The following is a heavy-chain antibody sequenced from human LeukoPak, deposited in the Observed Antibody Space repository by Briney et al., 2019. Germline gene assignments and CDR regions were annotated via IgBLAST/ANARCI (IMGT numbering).Heavy chain of an antibody. CDR2: MNPNSGNT. CDR1: GYTFTSYD. V-gene: IGHV1-8*01. Sequence: ASVKVSCKASGYTFTSYDINWVRQATGQGLEGMGWMNPNSGNTGYAQKFQGRVTITRNNSLSTAYMELSSLRSEDTAVYYCARGQLGEGNWFDPWGQGTLVTVPS. CDR3: ARGQLGEGNWFDP. J-gene: IGHJ5*02. D-gene: IGHD7-27*01.